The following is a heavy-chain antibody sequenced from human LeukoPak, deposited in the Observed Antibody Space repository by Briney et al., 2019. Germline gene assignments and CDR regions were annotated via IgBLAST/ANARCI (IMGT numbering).Heavy chain of an antibody. CDR1: GFTFSSHL. CDR2: VKSDGTAT. V-gene: IGHV3-74*01. CDR3: VRKFATGD. D-gene: IGHD1-14*01. J-gene: IGHJ4*02. Sequence: GGSLRPSCAASGFTFSSHLMHWVRQAQGTGLVWVSSVKSDGTATNYADSVKGRFTISRDNAKNTLYLQMNSLRVEDTAVYYCVRKFATGDWGQETLVTVSS.